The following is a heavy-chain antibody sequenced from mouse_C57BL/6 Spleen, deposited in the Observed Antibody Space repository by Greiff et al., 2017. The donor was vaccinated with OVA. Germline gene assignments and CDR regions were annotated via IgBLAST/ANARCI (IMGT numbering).Heavy chain of an antibody. CDR1: GYTFTDYE. CDR3: TSWDY. CDR2: IDPETGGT. Sequence: QVQLQQSGAELVRPGASVTLSCKASGYTFTDYEMHWVKQTPVHGLEWIGAIDPETGGTAYNQKFRGKAILTADKSSSAAYMELRSLTSEDSAIYCCTSWDYWGQGTTLTVSS. J-gene: IGHJ2*01. V-gene: IGHV1-15*01.